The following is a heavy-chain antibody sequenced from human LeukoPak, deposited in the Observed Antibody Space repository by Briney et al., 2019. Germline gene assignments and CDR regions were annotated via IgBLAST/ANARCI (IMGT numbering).Heavy chain of an antibody. V-gene: IGHV3-30*03. J-gene: IGHJ4*02. CDR1: GFTFSSYG. CDR2: ISYDGSNK. D-gene: IGHD3-22*01. CDR3: ATGADSSGYPYYFEY. Sequence: GRSLRLSCAASGFTFSSYGMHWVGQAPGKGLEWVAVISYDGSNKYYADSVKGRFTISRDNSKNTLYLQMNSLRAEDTAVYYCATGADSSGYPYYFEYWGQGTLVTVSS.